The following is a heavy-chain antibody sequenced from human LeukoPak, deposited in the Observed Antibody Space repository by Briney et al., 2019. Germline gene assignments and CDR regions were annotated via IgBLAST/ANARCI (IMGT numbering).Heavy chain of an antibody. J-gene: IGHJ4*02. Sequence: ASVKVSCKASGYTFTSHDINWVRQATGQGLEWMGWMNPNSGNTGYAQKFQGRVTITRNTSISTAYMELSSLRSEDTAVYYCARGGPYYDILTGYYKGLDYWGQGTLVTVSS. CDR1: GYTFTSHD. CDR3: ARGGPYYDILTGYYKGLDY. D-gene: IGHD3-9*01. CDR2: MNPNSGNT. V-gene: IGHV1-8*03.